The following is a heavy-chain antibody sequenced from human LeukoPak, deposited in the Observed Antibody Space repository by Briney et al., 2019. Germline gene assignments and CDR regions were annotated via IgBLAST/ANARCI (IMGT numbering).Heavy chain of an antibody. V-gene: IGHV4-34*01. CDR1: GGSISSYY. D-gene: IGHD5-24*01. Sequence: SETLSLTCTVSGGSISSYYWSWIRQPPGKGLEWIGEINHSGSTNYNPSLKSRVTISVDTSKDQFSLKLSSVTAADTAVYYCATRTSSRDGYNYYFDYWGQGTLVTVSS. CDR2: INHSGST. J-gene: IGHJ4*02. CDR3: ATRTSSRDGYNYYFDY.